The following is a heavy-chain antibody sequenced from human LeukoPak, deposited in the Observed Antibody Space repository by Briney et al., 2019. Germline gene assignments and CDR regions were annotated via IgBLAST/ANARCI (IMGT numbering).Heavy chain of an antibody. CDR2: ISSSSDYI. CDR1: GFTFNNYN. Sequence: PGGSLRLSCAASGFTFNNYNMNWVRQAPGKGLEWVSFISSSSDYIYYADSVKGRFTISRDNSKNTLYLQMNSLRTEDTAVYYCAKGSYYDSSGLFDYWGQGTLVTASS. J-gene: IGHJ4*02. CDR3: AKGSYYDSSGLFDY. D-gene: IGHD3-22*01. V-gene: IGHV3-21*04.